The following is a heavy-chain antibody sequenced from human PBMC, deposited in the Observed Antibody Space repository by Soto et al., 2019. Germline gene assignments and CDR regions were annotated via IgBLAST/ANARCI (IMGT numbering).Heavy chain of an antibody. J-gene: IGHJ3*02. V-gene: IGHV3-23*01. D-gene: IGHD3-16*01. CDR3: AKGGYYSLFDI. CDR2: ISGSGGRT. CDR1: GVPFSSYA. Sequence: XGSLRLSCVAAGVPFSSYAMSWVRQTPGKGLEWVSGISGSGGRTYYADSVKGRFTISRDNSNNTLSLQMHILRVEDTAVYFCAKGGYYSLFDIWGQGTMVTVS.